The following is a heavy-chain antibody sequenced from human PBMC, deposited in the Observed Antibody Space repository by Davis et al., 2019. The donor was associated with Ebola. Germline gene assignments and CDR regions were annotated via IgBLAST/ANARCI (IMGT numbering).Heavy chain of an antibody. CDR2: ISGSGGST. V-gene: IGHV3-23*01. J-gene: IGHJ6*02. Sequence: PGGSLRLSCAASGFTFSSYAMSWVRQAPGKGLEWISAISGSGGSTYYADSVKGRFTISRDNSKNTLYLQMNSLRAEDTAVYYCARDLEATVIYYYGMDVWGQGTTVTVSS. CDR1: GFTFSSYA. D-gene: IGHD4-17*01. CDR3: ARDLEATVIYYYGMDV.